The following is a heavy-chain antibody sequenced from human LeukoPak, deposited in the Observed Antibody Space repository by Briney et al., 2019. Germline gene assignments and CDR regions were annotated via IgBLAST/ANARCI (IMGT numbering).Heavy chain of an antibody. Sequence: ASVKVSCKASGYTFTSYAISWVRQAPGQGLKWMGWISVYNGNTNYAQNLQGRVTMTTDTSTSTAYMELRSLRSDDTAVYYCARDDAYSYGYYEDYYYVMDVWGQGTTVTVSS. J-gene: IGHJ6*02. V-gene: IGHV1-18*01. CDR2: ISVYNGNT. CDR1: GYTFTSYA. D-gene: IGHD5-18*01. CDR3: ARDDAYSYGYYEDYYYVMDV.